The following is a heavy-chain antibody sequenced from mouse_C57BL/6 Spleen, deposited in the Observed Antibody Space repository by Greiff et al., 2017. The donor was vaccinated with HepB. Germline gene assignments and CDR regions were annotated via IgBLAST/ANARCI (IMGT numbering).Heavy chain of an antibody. V-gene: IGHV1-64*01. Sequence: QVQLQQPGAELVKPGASVKLSCKASGYTFTSYWMHWVKQRPGQGLEWIGMIHPNSGSTNYNEKFKSKATLTVDKSSSTAYMQLSSLTSEDSAVYYCAWLRREALVDYWGQGTTLTVSS. D-gene: IGHD2-2*01. J-gene: IGHJ2*01. CDR3: AWLRREALVDY. CDR1: GYTFTSYW. CDR2: IHPNSGST.